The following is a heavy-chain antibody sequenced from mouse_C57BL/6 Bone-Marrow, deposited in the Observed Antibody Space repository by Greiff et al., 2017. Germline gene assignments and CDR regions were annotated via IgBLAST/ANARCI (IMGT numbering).Heavy chain of an antibody. CDR3: TRENGFAY. V-gene: IGHV6-6*01. CDR2: IRNNANNHAT. Sequence: DVKLQESGGGLVQPGGSMKLSCAASGFTFSDAWMDWVRQSPEQGLEWVAEIRNNANNHATYYAESVKGRFTISRDDSKSSVYLQMNSLRAEDTGSYYCTRENGFAYWGQGTLVTVSA. J-gene: IGHJ3*01. CDR1: GFTFSDAW.